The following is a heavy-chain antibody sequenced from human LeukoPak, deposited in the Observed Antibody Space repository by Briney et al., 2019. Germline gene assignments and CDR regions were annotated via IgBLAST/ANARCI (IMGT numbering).Heavy chain of an antibody. J-gene: IGHJ4*02. CDR3: ARRGSQYSSSSGQTNYCFDY. CDR2: ISSSGSTI. D-gene: IGHD6-6*01. V-gene: IGHV3-48*03. Sequence: PGGSLRLSCAASGFTFSSYEMNWVRQAPGKGLEWVSYISSSGSTIYYADSVRGRFTISRDNAKNSLYLQMNSLRAEDTAVYYCARRGSQYSSSSGQTNYCFDYWGQGTLVTVSS. CDR1: GFTFSSYE.